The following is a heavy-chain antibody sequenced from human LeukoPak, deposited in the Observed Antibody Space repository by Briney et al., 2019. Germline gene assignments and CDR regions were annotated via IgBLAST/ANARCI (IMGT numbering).Heavy chain of an antibody. D-gene: IGHD3-10*01. CDR2: IKQDGSEK. V-gene: IGHV3-7*01. Sequence: GSLRLSCAASGFTLSSYWMSWVRQAPGKGLEWVANIKQDGSEKYYVDSVKGRFTISRDNAKNSLYLQMNSLRAEDTAVYYCATAMADYWGQGTLVTVSS. CDR1: GFTLSSYW. CDR3: ATAMADY. J-gene: IGHJ4*02.